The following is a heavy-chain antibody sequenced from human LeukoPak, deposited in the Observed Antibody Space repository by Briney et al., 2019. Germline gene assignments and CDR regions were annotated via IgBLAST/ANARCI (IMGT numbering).Heavy chain of an antibody. CDR1: GFTFSSYG. Sequence: GGSLRLSCAASGFTFSSYGMHWVRQAPGKGLEWAAVIWYDGSNKYYADSVKGRFTISRDNSKNTLYLQMNSLRAEDTAVYYCAKAGASSGYRYNWFDPWGQGTLVTVSS. J-gene: IGHJ5*02. CDR3: AKAGASSGYRYNWFDP. CDR2: IWYDGSNK. V-gene: IGHV3-33*06. D-gene: IGHD3-22*01.